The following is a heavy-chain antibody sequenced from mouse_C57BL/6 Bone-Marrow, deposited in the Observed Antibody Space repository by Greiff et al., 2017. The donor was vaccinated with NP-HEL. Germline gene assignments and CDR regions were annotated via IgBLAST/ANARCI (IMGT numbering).Heavy chain of an antibody. CDR2: IYPSDSET. Sequence: QVQLKESGAELVRPGSSVKLSCKASGYTFTSYWMDWVKQRPGQGLEWIGNIYPSDSETHYNQKFKDKATLTVDKSSSTAYMQLSSLTSEDSAVYYCARGGDGTWFAYWGQGTLVTVSA. D-gene: IGHD3-3*01. CDR1: GYTFTSYW. V-gene: IGHV1-61*01. J-gene: IGHJ3*01. CDR3: ARGGDGTWFAY.